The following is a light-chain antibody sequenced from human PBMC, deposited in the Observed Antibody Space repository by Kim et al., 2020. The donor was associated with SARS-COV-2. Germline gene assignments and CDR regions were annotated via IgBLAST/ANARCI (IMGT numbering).Light chain of an antibody. CDR2: GAS. CDR3: QQYGSSPGT. J-gene: IGKJ1*01. V-gene: IGKV3-20*01. CDR1: QSVSSSY. Sequence: LSPGERATLPCRASQSVSSSYLAWYQQKPGQAPRLLIYGASSRATGIPDRFSGSGSGTDFTLTISRLEPEDFAVYYCQQYGSSPGTFGQGTKVDI.